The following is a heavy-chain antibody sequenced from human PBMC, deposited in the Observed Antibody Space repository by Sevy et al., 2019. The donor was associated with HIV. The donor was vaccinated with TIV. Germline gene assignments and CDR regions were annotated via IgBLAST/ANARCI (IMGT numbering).Heavy chain of an antibody. Sequence: GGSLRLSCAASGFTFSSYSMNWVRQAPGKGLEWVSSISRSSSYIYYADSVKGRFTISRDNAKNSLYLQMNSLRAEDTAVYYCATGKVNYYDSSFARVWGQGSLVTVSS. CDR1: GFTFSSYS. CDR3: ATGKVNYYDSSFARV. D-gene: IGHD3-22*01. CDR2: ISRSSSYI. J-gene: IGHJ4*02. V-gene: IGHV3-21*01.